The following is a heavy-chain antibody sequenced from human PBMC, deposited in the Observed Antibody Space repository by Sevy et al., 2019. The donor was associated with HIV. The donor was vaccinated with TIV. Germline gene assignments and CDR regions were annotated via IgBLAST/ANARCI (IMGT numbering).Heavy chain of an antibody. V-gene: IGHV3-7*01. Sequence: GGSLRLSCAASGFTFSSYWMNWVRQAPGKGLEWVANIKQDGSEKYYVDSVKGRFTISRDNAKNSLYLQMNSLRAEDTAVYYCAREGRQWLVRRYYYYGMDVWGQGTTVTVSS. CDR1: GFTFSSYW. D-gene: IGHD6-19*01. CDR2: IKQDGSEK. CDR3: AREGRQWLVRRYYYYGMDV. J-gene: IGHJ6*02.